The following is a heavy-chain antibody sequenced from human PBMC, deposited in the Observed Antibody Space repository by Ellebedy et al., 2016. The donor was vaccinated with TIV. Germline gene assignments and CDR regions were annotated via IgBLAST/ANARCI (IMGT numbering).Heavy chain of an antibody. CDR1: GYTFTCYF. CDR2: INPSVGST. J-gene: IGHJ4*02. CDR3: ARARSSGWLHTPDY. V-gene: IGHV1-46*04. Sequence: AASVKVSCKASGYTFTCYFMHWVRQAPGQGLEWMGIINPSVGSTTYAQKLQGRVNMTRDTSTSTVYMELSSLRSEDTAVYYCARARSSGWLHTPDYWGQGTLVTVSS. D-gene: IGHD6-19*01.